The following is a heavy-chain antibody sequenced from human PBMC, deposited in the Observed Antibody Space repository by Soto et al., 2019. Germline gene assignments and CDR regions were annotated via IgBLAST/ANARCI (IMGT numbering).Heavy chain of an antibody. V-gene: IGHV4-59*12. CDR2: IYYSGST. CDR3: ARGDSGYYDSSGYYSY. J-gene: IGHJ4*02. CDR1: GGSISSYY. D-gene: IGHD3-22*01. Sequence: SETLSLTCTVSGGSISSYYWSWIRQPPGKGLEWIGYIYYSGSTNYNPSLKSRVTISVDTSKNQFSLKLSSVTAADTAVYYCARGDSGYYDSSGYYSYWGQGTLVTVSS.